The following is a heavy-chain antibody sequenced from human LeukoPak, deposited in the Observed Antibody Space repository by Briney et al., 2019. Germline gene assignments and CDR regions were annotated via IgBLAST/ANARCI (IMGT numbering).Heavy chain of an antibody. D-gene: IGHD3-22*01. CDR3: VRDDSSGYYY. J-gene: IGHJ4*02. V-gene: IGHV3-21*01. CDR2: ISSSSSYI. CDR1: GFTFNTYA. Sequence: GGSLRLSCAASGFTFNTYAMNWVRQTPGKGLEWVSSISSSSSYIYYADSVKGRFTISRDNAKNSLYLQMNSLRAEDTAVYYCVRDDSSGYYYWGQGTLVTVSS.